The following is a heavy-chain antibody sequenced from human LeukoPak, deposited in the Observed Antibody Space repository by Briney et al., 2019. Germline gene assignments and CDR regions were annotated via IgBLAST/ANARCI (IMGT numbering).Heavy chain of an antibody. CDR3: AKHSHDGSAPYYEVQLDY. Sequence: GGTLRLSCAASGFTITSFAMSWVRQAPRKVLQWVSTISRSGVATYYANSVKGRFTISRDNSKNTVYLQMNSLRAEDTAIYYCAKHSHDGSAPYYEVQLDYWGQGTLVTVSS. J-gene: IGHJ4*02. V-gene: IGHV3-23*01. CDR1: GFTITSFA. CDR2: ISRSGVAT. D-gene: IGHD3-22*01.